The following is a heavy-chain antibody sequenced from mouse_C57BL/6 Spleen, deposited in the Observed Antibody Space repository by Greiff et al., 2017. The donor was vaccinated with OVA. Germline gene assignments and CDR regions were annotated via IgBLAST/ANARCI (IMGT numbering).Heavy chain of an antibody. CDR3: ARGRDYYGSSYDWFAY. D-gene: IGHD1-1*01. Sequence: EVQLVESEGGLVQPGSSMKLSCTASGFTFSDYYMAWVRQVPEKGLEWVANINYDGSSTYYLDSLKSRFIISRDNAKNILYLQMSSLKSEDTATYYCARGRDYYGSSYDWFAYWGQGTLVTVSA. J-gene: IGHJ3*01. V-gene: IGHV5-16*01. CDR1: GFTFSDYY. CDR2: INYDGSST.